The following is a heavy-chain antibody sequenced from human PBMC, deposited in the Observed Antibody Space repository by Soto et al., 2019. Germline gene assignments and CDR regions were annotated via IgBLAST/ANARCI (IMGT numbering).Heavy chain of an antibody. CDR1: GGTFSSYT. J-gene: IGHJ5*02. CDR2: IIPILGIA. V-gene: IGHV1-69*02. CDR3: ARAENPKRERIAAAGPGFS. D-gene: IGHD6-13*01. Sequence: SVKVSCKASGGTFSSYTISWVRQAPGEGLEWMGRIIPILGIANYAQKFQGRVTITADKSTSTAYMELSSLRSEDTAVYYGARAENPKRERIAAAGPGFSWGQGTLVTVSS.